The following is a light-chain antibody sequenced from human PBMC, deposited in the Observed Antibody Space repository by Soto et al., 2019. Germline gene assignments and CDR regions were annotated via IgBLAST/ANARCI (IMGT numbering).Light chain of an antibody. CDR3: SSYTNSATLI. Sequence: QSALTQPASVSGSPGQSITISCTGTSGDIGDYIYVSWYQHHPGKAPKLMIYEVNNRPSGVSNRFSGSKSGNTASLTISGLQAEDEADYYCSSYTNSATLIFGGGTKLTVL. CDR2: EVN. CDR1: SGDIGDYIY. V-gene: IGLV2-14*01. J-gene: IGLJ2*01.